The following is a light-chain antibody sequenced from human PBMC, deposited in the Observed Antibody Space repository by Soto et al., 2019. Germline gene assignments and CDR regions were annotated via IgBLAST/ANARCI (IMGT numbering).Light chain of an antibody. V-gene: IGKV4-1*01. CDR2: WAS. Sequence: DTVMTQSPDSLAVSLGERATINCKSSQSVFHSANNMNYLAWYQQKPGQSPKLLISWASIRDSGVPDRFSGSGSGTDFSLTINSLQAEDAAVYYCQQFYNTPPYTFGQGTRLEIK. J-gene: IGKJ2*01. CDR3: QQFYNTPPYT. CDR1: QSVFHSANNMNY.